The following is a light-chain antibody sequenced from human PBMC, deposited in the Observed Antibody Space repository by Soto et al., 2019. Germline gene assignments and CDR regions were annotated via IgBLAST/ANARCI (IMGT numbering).Light chain of an antibody. CDR1: QSISSW. J-gene: IGKJ1*01. Sequence: DVEMTQSPATLSSSVGDRVSITCRASQSISSWLAWYQQKPGEAPKLLIYDASALPRGVPSRFSGSGSGTKFTLTIASLQPDDFATYYCQQYETFSGTVGPGTKVDIK. CDR2: DAS. V-gene: IGKV1-5*01. CDR3: QQYETFSGT.